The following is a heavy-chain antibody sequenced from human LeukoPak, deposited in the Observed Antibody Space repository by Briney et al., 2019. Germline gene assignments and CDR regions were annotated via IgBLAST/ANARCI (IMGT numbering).Heavy chain of an antibody. CDR2: IKQDGSEK. CDR1: GFTFSSYW. Sequence: PGGSLRLSCAASGFTFSSYWMSWVRQAPGKGLEWVANIKQDGSEKYYVDSVKGRFTISRDNAKNSLYLQMNSLRAEDTAVYYCARDDSDSSRTGYFDYWGQGTLVTVSS. V-gene: IGHV3-7*01. CDR3: ARDDSDSSRTGYFDY. J-gene: IGHJ4*02. D-gene: IGHD6-13*01.